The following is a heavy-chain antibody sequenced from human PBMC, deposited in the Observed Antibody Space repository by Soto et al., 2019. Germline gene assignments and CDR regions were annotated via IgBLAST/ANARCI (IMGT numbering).Heavy chain of an antibody. J-gene: IGHJ4*02. D-gene: IGHD2-15*01. CDR1: GFTFSSYW. CDR3: VRTSLVVAAATREDY. Sequence: EVQLVESGGGLVQPGASLRLSCGASGFTFSSYWRHWVRQAPGKGLVWVSRINSDGSSTSYAGSVKGRFTISRDNAKNTLYLQMNSLRAEDTAVYYCVRTSLVVAAATREDYWGQGTLVTVSS. V-gene: IGHV3-74*01. CDR2: INSDGSST.